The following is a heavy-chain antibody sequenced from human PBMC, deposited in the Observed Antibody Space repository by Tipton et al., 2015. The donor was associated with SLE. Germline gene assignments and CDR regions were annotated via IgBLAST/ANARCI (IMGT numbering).Heavy chain of an antibody. Sequence: VQLVQSGGGLVQPGGSLRLSCAASGFTVSSNYMSWVRQAPGKGLEWVSVIYSGGSTYYADSVKGRFTISRHNSKNTLYLQMNSLRAEDTAVYYCARDPPRYYDFWSGYYGYFDLWGRGTLVTVSS. CDR1: GFTVSSNY. D-gene: IGHD3-3*01. V-gene: IGHV3-53*04. CDR3: ARDPPRYYDFWSGYYGYFDL. CDR2: IYSGGST. J-gene: IGHJ2*01.